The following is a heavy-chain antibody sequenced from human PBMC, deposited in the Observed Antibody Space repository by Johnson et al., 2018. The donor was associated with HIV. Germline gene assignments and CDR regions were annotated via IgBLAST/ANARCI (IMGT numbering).Heavy chain of an antibody. CDR2: ISWNSGSI. V-gene: IGHV3-9*01. J-gene: IGHJ3*02. Sequence: VQLVESGGGLVQPGGSLRLSCAASGFTFDDYAMHWVRQAPGKGLEWVSGISWNSGSIGYADSVKGRFTISRDNAKNSLYRQMNSLRAEDTAVYYCASLGGSYSLDIWGQGTMVTVSS. CDR3: ASLGGSYSLDI. CDR1: GFTFDDYA. D-gene: IGHD1-26*01.